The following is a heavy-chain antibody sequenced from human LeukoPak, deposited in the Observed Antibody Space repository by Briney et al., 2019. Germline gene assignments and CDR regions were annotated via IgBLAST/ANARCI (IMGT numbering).Heavy chain of an antibody. J-gene: IGHJ4*02. V-gene: IGHV1-46*01. D-gene: IGHD5-18*01. CDR1: GYTFTSYY. Sequence: ASVKVSCKASGYTFTSYYMHWVRQAPGQGLEWMGIINPSGGSTSYAQKFQGRVTMTRDTSTSTVYMELSSLRSEDTAVYYCARDHGGLTWIQIWLSWGQGTLVTVSS. CDR3: ARDHGGLTWIQIWLS. CDR2: INPSGGST.